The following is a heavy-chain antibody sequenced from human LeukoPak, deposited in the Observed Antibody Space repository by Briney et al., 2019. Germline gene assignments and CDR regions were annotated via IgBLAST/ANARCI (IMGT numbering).Heavy chain of an antibody. CDR3: ARGFNYAFDY. CDR1: GFTFSVYE. J-gene: IGHJ4*02. D-gene: IGHD2-2*01. V-gene: IGHV3-48*03. Sequence: GGSLRLSCAASGFTFSVYEMNWVRQAPGKGLEWFSYITSGGGTIYYADSVKGRFTTSRDNAKNSLYLQMNSLRADDTATYYCARGFNYAFDYWGQGTLVTVSS. CDR2: ITSGGGTI.